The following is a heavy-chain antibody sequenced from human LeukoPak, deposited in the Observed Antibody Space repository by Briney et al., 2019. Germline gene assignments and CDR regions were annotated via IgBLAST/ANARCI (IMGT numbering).Heavy chain of an antibody. V-gene: IGHV4-34*01. Sequence: SETLSLTCAVYGGSFSGYYWSWIRQPPGKGLEWIGEINHSGSTNYNPSLKSRVTISVDTSKNQFSLKLSSVTAADTAVYYCARVDTAEFDPWGQGTLVTVSS. CDR3: ARVDTAEFDP. J-gene: IGHJ5*02. CDR2: INHSGST. CDR1: GGSFSGYY. D-gene: IGHD5-18*01.